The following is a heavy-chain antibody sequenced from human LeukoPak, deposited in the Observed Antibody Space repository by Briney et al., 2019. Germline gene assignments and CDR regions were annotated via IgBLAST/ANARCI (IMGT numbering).Heavy chain of an antibody. V-gene: IGHV3-7*01. Sequence: GGSLRLSCAASGFTFSSYSMTWVRQAPGKGLEWVANIKPDGSEKYYVDSMKGRFTISRDNAKNSLYLQMNSLTAEDTAVYYCAIQKADLITLIRGVVAYWGQGTLVTVSS. CDR1: GFTFSSYS. CDR2: IKPDGSEK. D-gene: IGHD3-10*01. J-gene: IGHJ4*02. CDR3: AIQKADLITLIRGVVAY.